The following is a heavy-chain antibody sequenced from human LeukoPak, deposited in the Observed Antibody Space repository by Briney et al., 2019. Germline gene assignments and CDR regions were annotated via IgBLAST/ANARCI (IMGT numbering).Heavy chain of an antibody. Sequence: ASVTVSCKASGYTFTGYYMHWVRQAPGQGLEWMGWINPNSGGTNYAQKFQGRVTITRDTSISTAYMELSRLRSDDTAVYYCARSMVRGVYDAFDIWGQGTMVTVSS. J-gene: IGHJ3*02. D-gene: IGHD3-10*01. CDR3: ARSMVRGVYDAFDI. CDR2: INPNSGGT. V-gene: IGHV1-2*02. CDR1: GYTFTGYY.